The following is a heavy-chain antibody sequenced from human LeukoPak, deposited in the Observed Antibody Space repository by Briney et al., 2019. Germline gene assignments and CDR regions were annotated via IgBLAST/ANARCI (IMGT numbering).Heavy chain of an antibody. J-gene: IGHJ4*02. V-gene: IGHV3-23*01. D-gene: IGHD5-12*01. Sequence: GGSLRLSCAASGITFSNFAMSWVRQAPGKGLEWVSLIIGSSGDTFYADSVKGRFTISRDNSKNRLYLQMNSLRAEDMALYYCAKGAYDYIEMGYFDSWGQGTLVTVSS. CDR3: AKGAYDYIEMGYFDS. CDR2: IIGSSGDT. CDR1: GITFSNFA.